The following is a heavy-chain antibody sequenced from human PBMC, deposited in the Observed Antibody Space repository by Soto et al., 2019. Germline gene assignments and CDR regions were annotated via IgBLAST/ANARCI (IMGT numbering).Heavy chain of an antibody. J-gene: IGHJ4*02. D-gene: IGHD6-6*01. Sequence: QVQLEESGGGVVQTGKSLRLSCVVSGFTFGSYAMHWVRQAPGKGLEWMASVSYDGSNKIYADSVRGRFDISRDNSRNTLYLHMNNLRHEDTALYYWTRSPSAARRDYFDYWGQGSLVTVSS. V-gene: IGHV3-30*09. CDR3: TRSPSAARRDYFDY. CDR1: GFTFGSYA. CDR2: VSYDGSNK.